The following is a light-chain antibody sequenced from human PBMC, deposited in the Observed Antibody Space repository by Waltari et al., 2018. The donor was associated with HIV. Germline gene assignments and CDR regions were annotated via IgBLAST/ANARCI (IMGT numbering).Light chain of an antibody. V-gene: IGLV6-57*01. J-gene: IGLJ2*01. CDR1: SGSIPSTY. CDR2: EDN. Sequence: NFMLTQPHSVSESPGKTVTISCTRSSGSIPSTYVQWYQQRPGSSPTTVIYEDNQRPSGVPDRFSGSIDSSSNSAFLTISGLKTEDEADYYCQSYDSSNQVFGGGTKLTVL. CDR3: QSYDSSNQV.